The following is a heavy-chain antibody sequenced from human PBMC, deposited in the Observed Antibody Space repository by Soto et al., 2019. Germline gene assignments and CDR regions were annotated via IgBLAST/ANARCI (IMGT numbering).Heavy chain of an antibody. CDR1: GYTFTSYG. V-gene: IGHV1-18*04. J-gene: IGHJ6*02. Sequence: ASVKVSCKASGYTFTSYGISWVRQAPGQGLEWMGWISAYNGNTNYAQKFQGRVTITADESTTTAYMELSSLRSEDTAVYYCASGNPATFGGITVYYYYGMDVWGQGTTVTVSS. CDR2: ISAYNGNT. CDR3: ASGNPATFGGITVYYYYGMDV. D-gene: IGHD3-16*02.